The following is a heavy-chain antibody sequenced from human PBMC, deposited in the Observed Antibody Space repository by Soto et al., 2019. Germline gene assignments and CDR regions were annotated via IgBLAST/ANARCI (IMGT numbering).Heavy chain of an antibody. D-gene: IGHD2-21*01. Sequence: SVKVSFKASCYTFTSYGISWVRQAPGQGLEWMGWISAYNGNTNYAQKLQGRVTMTTDTSTSTAYMELRSLRSDDTAVYYCARDTFLQNLDYWGQGTLVTVSS. V-gene: IGHV1-18*04. J-gene: IGHJ4*02. CDR1: CYTFTSYG. CDR2: ISAYNGNT. CDR3: ARDTFLQNLDY.